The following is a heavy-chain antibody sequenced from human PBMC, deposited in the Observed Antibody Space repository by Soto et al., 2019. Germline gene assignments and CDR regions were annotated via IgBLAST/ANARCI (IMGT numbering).Heavy chain of an antibody. CDR3: ARGGSSDWQVALDI. D-gene: IGHD6-19*01. J-gene: IGHJ3*02. Sequence: SETLSLTCAVYAGSFSHYYWNWIRQSPGKGLEWIGKIKHSGSSNYNPSLRGRVSISVDMSKNQFSLRLTSVTAADTAVYYCARGGSSDWQVALDIWGQGTMVTVSS. CDR2: IKHSGSS. CDR1: AGSFSHYY. V-gene: IGHV4-34*01.